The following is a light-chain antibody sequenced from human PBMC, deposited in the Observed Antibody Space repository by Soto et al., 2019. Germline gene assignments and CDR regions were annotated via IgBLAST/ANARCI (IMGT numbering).Light chain of an antibody. CDR3: CSYAGSRTMV. CDR1: SSDVGSYNL. V-gene: IGLV2-23*01. Sequence: QSALTQPASVSGSPGQSITISCTGTSSDVGSYNLVSWYQQHPGKATKLMIYEGSKRPSGVSNRFSGSKSGNTASLTISGLQAEDEADYYCCSYAGSRTMVFGGGTKLTV. CDR2: EGS. J-gene: IGLJ3*02.